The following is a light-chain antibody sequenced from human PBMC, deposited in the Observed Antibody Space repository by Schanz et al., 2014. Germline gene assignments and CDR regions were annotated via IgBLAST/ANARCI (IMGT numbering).Light chain of an antibody. CDR3: QQYGSSALT. CDR2: AAS. V-gene: IGKV3-20*01. Sequence: EIALTQSPGTLPLSPGERATLSCRASQSGSDSFLAWYQQKPGQGPRLLIYAASIRAIGIPDRFSGSGSGTDFTLTITRLEPEDFAVYYCQQYGSSALTFGGGTKVEIK. J-gene: IGKJ4*01. CDR1: QSGSDSF.